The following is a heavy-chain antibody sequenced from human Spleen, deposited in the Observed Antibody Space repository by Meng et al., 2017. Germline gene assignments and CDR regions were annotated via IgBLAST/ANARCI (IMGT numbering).Heavy chain of an antibody. J-gene: IGHJ4*02. Sequence: QVQLQQSGPVLVQPSQPLSLTCTVSGGSISSGGYYWSWIRQHPGKGLEWIGYIYYSGSTYYNPSLKSRVTISVDTSKNQFSLKLSSVTAADTAVYYCARDNAGGYSDYWGQGTLVTVSS. V-gene: IGHV4-31*03. CDR1: GGSISSGGYY. CDR2: IYYSGST. CDR3: ARDNAGGYSDY. D-gene: IGHD5-12*01.